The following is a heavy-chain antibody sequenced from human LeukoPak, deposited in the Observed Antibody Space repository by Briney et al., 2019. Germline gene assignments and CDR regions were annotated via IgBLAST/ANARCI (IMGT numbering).Heavy chain of an antibody. Sequence: GGSLRLSCEASGFTFTTYSMTWVRQAPGKGLEWGSIISSGSSAIFSADALKGRFTISRDDAKNLLYLDMNSLRAEDTAVYYCARGHTAVTRHFDFWGKGTLVTVSS. D-gene: IGHD4-17*01. J-gene: IGHJ4*01. V-gene: IGHV3-21*01. CDR3: ARGHTAVTRHFDF. CDR1: GFTFTTYS. CDR2: ISSGSSAI.